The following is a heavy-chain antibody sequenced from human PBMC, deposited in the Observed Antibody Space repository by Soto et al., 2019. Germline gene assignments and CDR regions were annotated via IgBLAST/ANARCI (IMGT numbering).Heavy chain of an antibody. Sequence: GCAVKVSCKASGYTVSSYAMHWVLQAPGQRLESMGWINAGYGNTKSSQKFQDRVTISRETSASTGYMELASLRSEDTAVYYCARDTGDGIFDFWGQGTLVTDSS. CDR2: INAGYGNT. V-gene: IGHV1-3*01. CDR1: GYTVSSYA. D-gene: IGHD7-27*01. J-gene: IGHJ4*02. CDR3: ARDTGDGIFDF.